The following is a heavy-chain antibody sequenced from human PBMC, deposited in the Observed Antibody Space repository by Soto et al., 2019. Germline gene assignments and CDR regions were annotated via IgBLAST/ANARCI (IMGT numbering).Heavy chain of an antibody. D-gene: IGHD6-13*01. CDR2: IYSGGST. V-gene: IGHV3-53*01. J-gene: IGHJ4*02. CDR3: ARVPELSWYGFDY. Sequence: PGGSLRLSCAASGFTVSSNYMSWVRQAPGKGLEWVSVIYSGGSTYYADSVKGRFTISRDNSKNTLYLQMNSLRAEDTAVYYCARVPELSWYGFDYWGQGTLVTVAS. CDR1: GFTVSSNY.